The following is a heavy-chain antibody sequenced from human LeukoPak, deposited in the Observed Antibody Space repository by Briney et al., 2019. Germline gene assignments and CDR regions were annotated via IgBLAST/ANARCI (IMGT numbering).Heavy chain of an antibody. D-gene: IGHD2-2*01. J-gene: IGHJ3*02. Sequence: GGSLRLSCAASGFTFSDHYMDWVRQAPGKGLEWVGRTRNKANSYTTEYAASVKGRFTISRDDSKNSLYLQMNSLKTEDTAVYYCARLGLGYCSSTSCSAAFDIWGQGTMVTVSS. CDR2: TRNKANSYTT. CDR1: GFTFSDHY. V-gene: IGHV3-72*01. CDR3: ARLGLGYCSSTSCSAAFDI.